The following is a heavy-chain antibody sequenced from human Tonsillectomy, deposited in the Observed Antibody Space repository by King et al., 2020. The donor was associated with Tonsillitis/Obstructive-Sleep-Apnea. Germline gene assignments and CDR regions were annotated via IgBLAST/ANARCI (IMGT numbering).Heavy chain of an antibody. J-gene: IGHJ3*02. CDR2: ISGSGGST. Sequence: VQLVESGGGLVQPGGSLRLSCAASGFTFSSYAMIWVRQAPGKGLEWVSRISGSGGSTYYADSVKGRFTISSDNSKNTLYLQMNSLRAEDTAVYYCAAYIRGGWYKGAFDIWGQGTMVTVSS. CDR1: GFTFSSYA. V-gene: IGHV3-23*04. D-gene: IGHD6-19*01. CDR3: AAYIRGGWYKGAFDI.